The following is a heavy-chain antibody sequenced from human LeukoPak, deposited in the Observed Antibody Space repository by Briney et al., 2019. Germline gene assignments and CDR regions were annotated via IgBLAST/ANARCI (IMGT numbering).Heavy chain of an antibody. D-gene: IGHD5-18*01. CDR3: ARHVPGRDTAMLTDY. Sequence: PSETLSLTCTVSGGYISGYYWSWVRQPPGKGLEYIGYIHYTGSTNYNPSLKSRVTISVDTSKNRFSLKLSSVTAADTAVYYCARHVPGRDTAMLTDYWGQGALVTVSS. CDR2: IHYTGST. CDR1: GGYISGYY. V-gene: IGHV4-59*08. J-gene: IGHJ4*02.